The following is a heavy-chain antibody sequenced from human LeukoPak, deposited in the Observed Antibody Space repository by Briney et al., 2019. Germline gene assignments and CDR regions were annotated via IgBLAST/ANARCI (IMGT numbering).Heavy chain of an antibody. CDR1: GGSISSYY. D-gene: IGHD6-19*01. J-gene: IGHJ3*02. V-gene: IGHV4-59*12. CDR2: IYYSGST. Sequence: SETLSLTCTVSGGSISSYYWSWIRQPPGKGLEWIWYIYYSGSTNYNPSLKSRVTISVDTSKNQFSLKLSSVTAADTAVYYCARVTIQWLVRGDAFDIWGPGTMVTVSS. CDR3: ARVTIQWLVRGDAFDI.